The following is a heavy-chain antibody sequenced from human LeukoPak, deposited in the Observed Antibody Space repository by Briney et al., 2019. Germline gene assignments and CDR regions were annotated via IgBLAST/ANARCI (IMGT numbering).Heavy chain of an antibody. Sequence: ASVKVSCKASGGTFSSYAISWVRQAPGQGLEWMGGIIPIFGTANYAQKFQGRVTITADKSTSTAYMELSSLRSEDTAVYYCASGTHDHSNVWYYYYYMDVWGKGTTVTVSS. V-gene: IGHV1-69*06. CDR3: ASGTHDHSNVWYYYYYMDV. J-gene: IGHJ6*03. CDR2: IIPIFGTA. D-gene: IGHD4-11*01. CDR1: GGTFSSYA.